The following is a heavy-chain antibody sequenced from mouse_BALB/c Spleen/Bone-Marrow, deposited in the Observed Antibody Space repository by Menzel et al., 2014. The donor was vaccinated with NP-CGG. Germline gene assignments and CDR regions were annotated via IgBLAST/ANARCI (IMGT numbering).Heavy chain of an antibody. CDR3: ARTARATTGFAY. V-gene: IGHV2-9*02. Sequence: QVQLQQPGPGLVAPSQSLSISCTVSGLSLTSYGVHWVRQPPGKGLEWLGVIWADGSTNYNSALMFRLSISKDNSKNQVFLKMNSLQTDDTAMYYCARTARATTGFAYWGQGTLVTVSA. CDR1: GLSLTSYG. J-gene: IGHJ3*01. CDR2: IWADGST. D-gene: IGHD3-2*01.